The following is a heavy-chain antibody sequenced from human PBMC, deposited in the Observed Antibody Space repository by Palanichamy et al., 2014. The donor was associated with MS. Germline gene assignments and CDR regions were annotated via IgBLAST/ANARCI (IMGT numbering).Heavy chain of an antibody. J-gene: IGHJ4*02. Sequence: QLQLQESGPGLVKPSETLSLTCTVSGGSISSSSYYWGWIRQPSGKGLEWIGSIYYSGSTYYNPSLESRVTIFVDTSKNQFSLRLSSVTAADTAVFYCARAVVLSAYYYFDYWGQGTLVTVSS. CDR2: IYYSGST. V-gene: IGHV4-39*01. D-gene: IGHD2-15*01. CDR1: GGSISSSSYY. CDR3: ARAVVLSAYYYFDY.